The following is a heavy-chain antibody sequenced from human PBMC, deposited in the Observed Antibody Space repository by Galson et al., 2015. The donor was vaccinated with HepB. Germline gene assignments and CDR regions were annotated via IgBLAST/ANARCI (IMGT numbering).Heavy chain of an antibody. D-gene: IGHD1-26*01. CDR1: SGSISSYY. CDR3: ARGSRRVGAFYYYFDL. V-gene: IGHV4-4*07. J-gene: IGHJ2*01. CDR2: IYTSGST. Sequence: SETLSLTCTVSSGSISSYYWSWIRQPAGKGLEWIGRIYTSGSTNYNPSLKSRVTMSVDTSKNQFSLKLNSVTAADTAVYYCARGSRRVGAFYYYFDLWGRGTLVTVSS.